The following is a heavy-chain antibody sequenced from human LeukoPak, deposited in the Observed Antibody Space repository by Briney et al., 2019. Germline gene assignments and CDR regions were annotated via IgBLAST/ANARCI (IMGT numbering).Heavy chain of an antibody. J-gene: IGHJ6*02. Sequence: GGSLRLSCAASGFTFSSYSMNWVRQAPGKGLEWVSYISSSSSTIYYADSVKGRFTISRDNAKNSLYLQMNSLRAEDTAVYYCARDFFDWLLSYYFYTLDVWGQGTTVTVSS. D-gene: IGHD3-9*01. CDR2: ISSSSSTI. CDR1: GFTFSSYS. V-gene: IGHV3-48*01. CDR3: ARDFFDWLLSYYFYTLDV.